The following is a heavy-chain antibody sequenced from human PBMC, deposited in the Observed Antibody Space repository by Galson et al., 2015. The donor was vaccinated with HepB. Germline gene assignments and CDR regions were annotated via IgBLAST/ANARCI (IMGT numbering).Heavy chain of an antibody. Sequence: SLRLSCAASGFTFSSYSMNWVRQAPGKGLEWVSSISSSSSYIYYADSVKGRFTISRDNAKNSLYLQMNSLRAEDTAVYYCASPYDSSGYYSMGNDAFDIWGQGTMVTVSS. J-gene: IGHJ3*02. CDR1: GFTFSSYS. CDR3: ASPYDSSGYYSMGNDAFDI. CDR2: ISSSSSYI. V-gene: IGHV3-21*01. D-gene: IGHD3-22*01.